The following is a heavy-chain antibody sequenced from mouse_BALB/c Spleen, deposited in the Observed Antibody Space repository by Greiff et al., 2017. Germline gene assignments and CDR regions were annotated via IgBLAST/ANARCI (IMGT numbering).Heavy chain of an antibody. V-gene: IGHV3-8*02. CDR2: ISYSGST. J-gene: IGHJ1*01. D-gene: IGHD4-1*01. Sequence: EVQLQESGPSLVKPSQSLSLTCSVTGDSFTSGYWNWIRKFPGNKLEYMGYISYSGSTYYNPSLKSRNSITRDTSTHQYYLQLNSVTTEDTATYYCASLGQVRYLDIWGEGTTVTVSS. CDR1: GDSFTSGY. CDR3: ASLGQVRYLDI.